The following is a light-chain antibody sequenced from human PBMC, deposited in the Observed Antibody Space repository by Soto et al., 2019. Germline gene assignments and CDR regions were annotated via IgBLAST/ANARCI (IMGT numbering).Light chain of an antibody. CDR3: CSYAGSYTWV. J-gene: IGLJ3*02. CDR1: SSDVGGYNY. CDR2: DVS. Sequence: QSALTQPRSVSGSPGQSVTISCTGTSSDVGGYNYVSWYQLHPGTAPKLMIYDVSKRPSGVPDRFSGSKSGSTASLTISGLQAEDEADYYCCSYAGSYTWVFGGGTKLTVL. V-gene: IGLV2-11*01.